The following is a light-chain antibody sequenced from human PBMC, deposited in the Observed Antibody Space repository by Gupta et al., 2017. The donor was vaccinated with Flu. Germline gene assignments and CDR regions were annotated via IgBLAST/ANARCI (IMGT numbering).Light chain of an antibody. CDR3: NQYHNWPPST. V-gene: IGKV3-15*01. J-gene: IGKJ1*01. Sequence: EIIMTQSPATLSVSPGERATLSCRASQNINTNLAWYQQKPGQSPRVIIYDASTRATDIPARFSGSGSGTDFTRSISSLQSEDFAVYYCNQYHNWPPSTFGQGTKVEVK. CDR2: DAS. CDR1: QNINTN.